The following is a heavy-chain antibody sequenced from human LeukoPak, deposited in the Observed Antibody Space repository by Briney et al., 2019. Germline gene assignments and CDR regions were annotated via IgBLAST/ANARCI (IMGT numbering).Heavy chain of an antibody. V-gene: IGHV4-59*01. Sequence: SETLSLTCTVSGGSISSYYWSWIRQPPGKGLEWIGYIYYSGSTNYNPSLKSRVTISVDASKNQSSLKLSSVTAADTVVYYCARVAAAGAFDYWGQGTLVTVSS. CDR1: GGSISSYY. J-gene: IGHJ4*02. CDR3: ARVAAAGAFDY. CDR2: IYYSGST. D-gene: IGHD6-13*01.